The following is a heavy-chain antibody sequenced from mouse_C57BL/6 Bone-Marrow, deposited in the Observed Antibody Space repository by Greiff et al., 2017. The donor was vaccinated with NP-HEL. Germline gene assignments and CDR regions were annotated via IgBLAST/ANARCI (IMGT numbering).Heavy chain of an antibody. Sequence: EVKVVESGGGLVKPGGSLKLSCAASGFTFSSYAMSWVRQTPEKRLEWVATISDGGSYTYYPDNVKGRFTISRDNAKNNLYLQMSHLKSEDTAMYYCATDSSGYFDYWGQGTTLTVSS. CDR2: ISDGGSYT. CDR3: ATDSSGYFDY. V-gene: IGHV5-4*01. J-gene: IGHJ2*01. CDR1: GFTFSSYA. D-gene: IGHD3-2*02.